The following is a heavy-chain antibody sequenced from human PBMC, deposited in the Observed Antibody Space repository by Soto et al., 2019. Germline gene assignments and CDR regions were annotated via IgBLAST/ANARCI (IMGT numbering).Heavy chain of an antibody. Sequence: PSETLSLTCTVSGGSIGGYYGSWIRQPPGKGLEWIGYIYYSGSTNYNPSLKSRVTISVDTSKNQFSLKLSSVTAADTAVYYCARETSGYGWTDYWGQGTLVTVS. CDR2: IYYSGST. V-gene: IGHV4-59*01. CDR1: GGSIGGYY. CDR3: ARETSGYGWTDY. J-gene: IGHJ4*02. D-gene: IGHD5-12*01.